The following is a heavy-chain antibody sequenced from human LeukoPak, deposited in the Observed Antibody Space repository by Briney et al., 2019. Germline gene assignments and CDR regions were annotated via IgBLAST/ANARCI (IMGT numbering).Heavy chain of an antibody. CDR1: GGSISSNSYY. Sequence: PSETLSLTCTVSGGSISSNSYYWGWIRQPPGKGLEWIGSIYYSGSTYYNPSLKSRVTISVDTSKNQFSLKLSSVTAADTAVYYCARTTYSSGWYVLWGQGTLVTVSS. V-gene: IGHV4-39*01. D-gene: IGHD6-19*01. J-gene: IGHJ4*02. CDR3: ARTTYSSGWYVL. CDR2: IYYSGST.